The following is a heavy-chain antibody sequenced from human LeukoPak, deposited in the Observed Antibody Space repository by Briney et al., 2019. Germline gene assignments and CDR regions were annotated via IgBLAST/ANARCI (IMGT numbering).Heavy chain of an antibody. Sequence: TGGSLRLSCAASGSTFDNYGMSWVRQAPGKGLEWVSGINWNGGSTGYADSVKGRFTISRDDAKNSLYLQMNSLRAEDTALYYCARDYDSSGYSDAFDIWGQGTMVTVSS. J-gene: IGHJ3*02. V-gene: IGHV3-20*04. D-gene: IGHD3-22*01. CDR1: GSTFDNYG. CDR3: ARDYDSSGYSDAFDI. CDR2: INWNGGST.